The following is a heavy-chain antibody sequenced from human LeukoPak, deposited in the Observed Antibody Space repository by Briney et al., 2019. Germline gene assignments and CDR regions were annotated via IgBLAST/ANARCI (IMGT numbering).Heavy chain of an antibody. V-gene: IGHV3-30*04. D-gene: IGHD2-2*02. CDR2: ISYDGSNN. J-gene: IGHJ4*02. CDR3: ARADIVVVPAAIMAGFFDY. Sequence: GGSLTLSCAASGFTFNSYAMHWVRQAPGKGLVWVAVISYDGSNNYYANSVKGRFTISRHNSKNTLYLQMNSLRAEDTAVYYCARADIVVVPAAIMAGFFDYWGQGTLVTVSS. CDR1: GFTFNSYA.